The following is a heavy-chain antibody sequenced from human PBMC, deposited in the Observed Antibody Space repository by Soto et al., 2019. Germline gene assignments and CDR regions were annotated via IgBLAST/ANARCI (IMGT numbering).Heavy chain of an antibody. V-gene: IGHV3-23*01. CDR2: IGDSGAST. D-gene: IGHD1-26*01. Sequence: EVLLLESGGGLVQPGGYLRLSCEASGCSFSSFAMNWVRQAPGKGLEWVSAIGDSGASTYYADSVKGRFTISRDNSRNTLYLQLNSLRAEDTAVYYCAKGVELDVWGNGTTVTVSS. CDR1: GCSFSSFA. CDR3: AKGVELDV. J-gene: IGHJ6*04.